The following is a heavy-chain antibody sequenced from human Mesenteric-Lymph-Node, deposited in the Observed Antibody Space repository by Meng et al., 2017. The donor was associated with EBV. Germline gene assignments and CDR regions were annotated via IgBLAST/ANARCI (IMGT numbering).Heavy chain of an antibody. D-gene: IGHD6-19*01. J-gene: IGHJ4*02. V-gene: IGHV4-4*02. CDR3: ARCPGWYSLDY. CDR1: GDSFSICRW. Sequence: QVHPRQAGPSLVKPSGTLSLACAVSGDSFSICRWWGWVHQPAGKGLEWIGEISHSGTTTYNPSLKSRVTISADKSQNQFSLTLTSATAADTAVYYCARCPGWYSLDYWGQGTLVTVSS. CDR2: ISHSGTT.